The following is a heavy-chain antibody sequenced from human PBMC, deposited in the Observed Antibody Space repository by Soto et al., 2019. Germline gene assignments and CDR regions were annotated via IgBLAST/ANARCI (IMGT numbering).Heavy chain of an antibody. Sequence: PSETLSLTCAVSGGSISRGGYSWSWIRQPPGKGLEWIGYIYHSGSTYYNPSLKSRVTISVDRSKNQFSLKLSSVTAADTAVYYCDRDYGDYRYYFDYGGQGTLVTVSA. CDR2: IYHSGST. D-gene: IGHD4-17*01. CDR3: DRDYGDYRYYFDY. J-gene: IGHJ4*02. V-gene: IGHV4-30-2*01. CDR1: GGSISRGGYS.